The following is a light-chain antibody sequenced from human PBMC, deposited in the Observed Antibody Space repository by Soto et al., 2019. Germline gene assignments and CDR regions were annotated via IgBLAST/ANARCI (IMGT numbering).Light chain of an antibody. Sequence: QSVLTQPASVSGSRGQSITISCTGTSSDVGGYNYVSWYQQHPGKAPKLMIYDVSNRPSGVSNRFSGSKSGNTASLTISGLQAEDEADYYCSSYTSRSSSTYVFGTGTKVTVL. V-gene: IGLV2-14*01. CDR2: DVS. CDR3: SSYTSRSSSTYV. CDR1: SSDVGGYNY. J-gene: IGLJ1*01.